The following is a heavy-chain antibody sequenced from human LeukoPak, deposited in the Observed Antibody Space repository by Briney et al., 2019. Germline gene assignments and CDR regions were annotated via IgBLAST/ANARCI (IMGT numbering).Heavy chain of an antibody. CDR1: GGSISSHY. D-gene: IGHD5-18*01. Sequence: GTLSLTCTVSGGSISSHYWSWIRQPAGKGLEWIGRVYTSGSTNYNPSLRSRVTMSLDPSRNQFSLRLSSVTAADTAVYYCATTGYNNDDYWGQGTLVTVSS. CDR3: ATTGYNNDDY. V-gene: IGHV4-4*07. CDR2: VYTSGST. J-gene: IGHJ4*02.